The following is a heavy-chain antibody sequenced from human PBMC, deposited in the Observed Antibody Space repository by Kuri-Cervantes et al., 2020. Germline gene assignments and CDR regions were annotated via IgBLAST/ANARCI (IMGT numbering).Heavy chain of an antibody. J-gene: IGHJ6*02. CDR1: GFTFSSYG. D-gene: IGHD6-19*01. V-gene: IGHV3-33*08. CDR3: ARGPVLIKQWLVPGTFGSGGMDV. Sequence: GGSLRLSCAASGFTFSSYGMHWVRQAPGKGLEWVAVIWYDGSNKYYADSVKGRFTISRDNSKNTLCLQMNSLRAEDTAVYYCARGPVLIKQWLVPGTFGSGGMDVWGQGTTVTVSS. CDR2: IWYDGSNK.